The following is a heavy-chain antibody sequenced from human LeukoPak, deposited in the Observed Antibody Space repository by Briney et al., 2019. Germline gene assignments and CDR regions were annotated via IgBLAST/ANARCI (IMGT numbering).Heavy chain of an antibody. D-gene: IGHD5-12*01. Sequence: GGSLRLSCAASGFTFDDYAMHWVRQAPGKGLEWVSLISWDGGSTYYADSVKGRFTISRDNSKSTLYLQMNSLRAEDTAVYYCARPRGGYTSDYFDYWGQGTLVTVSS. CDR3: ARPRGGYTSDYFDY. CDR2: ISWDGGST. J-gene: IGHJ4*02. V-gene: IGHV3-43D*03. CDR1: GFTFDDYA.